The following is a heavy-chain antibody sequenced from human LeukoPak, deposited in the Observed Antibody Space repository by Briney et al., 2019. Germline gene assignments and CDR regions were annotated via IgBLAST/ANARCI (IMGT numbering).Heavy chain of an antibody. CDR1: GFTFSSYG. CDR3: AKDRRVFVVVPAALVLDY. D-gene: IGHD2-2*01. CDR2: IRYDGSNK. Sequence: GGSLRLSCAASGFTFSSYGMHWVRQAPGKGLEWVAFIRYDGSNKYYADSVKGRFTISRDNSKNTLYLQMNSLRAEDTAVYYCAKDRRVFVVVPAALVLDYWGQGTLVTVSS. V-gene: IGHV3-30*02. J-gene: IGHJ4*02.